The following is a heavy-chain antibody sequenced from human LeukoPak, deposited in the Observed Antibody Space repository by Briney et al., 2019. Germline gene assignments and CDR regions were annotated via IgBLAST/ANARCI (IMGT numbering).Heavy chain of an antibody. CDR3: ARGRGFYYSGSYDSFDY. D-gene: IGHD1-26*01. CDR2: IYYSGST. Sequence: KSSETLSLTCTVSGGSISSYCWSWIRQPPGKGLEWIGYIYYSGSTNYNPSLKSRVTISVDTSKNQFSLKLSSVTAADTAVYYCARGRGFYYSGSYDSFDYWGQGTLVTVSS. J-gene: IGHJ4*02. CDR1: GGSISSYC. V-gene: IGHV4-59*01.